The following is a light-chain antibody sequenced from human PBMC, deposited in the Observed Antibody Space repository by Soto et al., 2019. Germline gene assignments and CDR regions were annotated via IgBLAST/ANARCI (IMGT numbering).Light chain of an antibody. CDR2: EVS. Sequence: QSALTQPASVSGSPGQSITISGTRTSSDVGGYDYFSWYQQHPDKAPKLMIYEVSNRPSGVSTRFSCSKCANTASLTISGSQAEDEADYYCTSYSSRSTLLVFGGGTKLTVL. J-gene: IGLJ2*01. V-gene: IGLV2-14*01. CDR3: TSYSSRSTLLV. CDR1: SSDVGGYDY.